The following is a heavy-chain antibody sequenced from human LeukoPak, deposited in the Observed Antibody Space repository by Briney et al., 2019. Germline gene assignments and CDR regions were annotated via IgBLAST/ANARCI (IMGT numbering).Heavy chain of an antibody. CDR1: GFSFDDYA. D-gene: IGHD3-3*01. CDR2: ISWNSDSI. Sequence: GGSLRLSCAASGFSFDDYAMHWVRQTPGKGLEWVSGISWNSDSIVYADSAKGRFTISRDNAKNSLYLQMNSLRSEDMALYYCVKDKTDFWSGYFDYWGQGTLVTVSS. V-gene: IGHV3-9*03. J-gene: IGHJ4*02. CDR3: VKDKTDFWSGYFDY.